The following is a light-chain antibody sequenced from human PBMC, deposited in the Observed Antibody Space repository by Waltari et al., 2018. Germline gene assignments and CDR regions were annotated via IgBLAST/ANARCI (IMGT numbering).Light chain of an antibody. Sequence: EIVLTQSPGTLSLSPGERATLTARASQSVGGTLAWYKQKPGQAPRLLRYVTSIRAPGNPDRFSGTGSGTDVSLTISRLEPEDFAVYYCQHYVRLPATFGQGTKVEIK. V-gene: IGKV3-20*01. J-gene: IGKJ1*01. CDR1: QSVGGT. CDR2: VTS. CDR3: QHYVRLPAT.